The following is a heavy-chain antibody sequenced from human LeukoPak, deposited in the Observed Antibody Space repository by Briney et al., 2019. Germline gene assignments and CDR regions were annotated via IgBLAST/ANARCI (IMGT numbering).Heavy chain of an antibody. J-gene: IGHJ4*02. V-gene: IGHV1-69*04. CDR3: ARSKVTGYQSDY. CDR1: GGTFSSYA. Sequence: SVKVSCKASGGTFSSYAISWVRQAPGQGLEWMGRIIPILGIANYAQKFQGRVTITADKSTSTAYMELSSLRSEDTAVYYCARSKVTGYQSDYRGQGTLVTVSS. CDR2: IIPILGIA. D-gene: IGHD3-9*01.